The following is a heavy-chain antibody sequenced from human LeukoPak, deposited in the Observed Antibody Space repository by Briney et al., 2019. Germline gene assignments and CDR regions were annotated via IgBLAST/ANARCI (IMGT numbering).Heavy chain of an antibody. CDR1: GFTFSSYA. V-gene: IGHV3-23*01. CDR3: AKDGDFRSGFSWLDP. CDR2: ISGSGGST. D-gene: IGHD3-3*01. Sequence: GGSLRLSCAASGFTFSSYAMSWVRQAPGKGLEWVSAISGSGGSTYYADSVKGRFTISRDNSKNTLYLQVNSLRSEDTAVYYCAKDGDFRSGFSWLDPWGQGTLVTVSS. J-gene: IGHJ5*02.